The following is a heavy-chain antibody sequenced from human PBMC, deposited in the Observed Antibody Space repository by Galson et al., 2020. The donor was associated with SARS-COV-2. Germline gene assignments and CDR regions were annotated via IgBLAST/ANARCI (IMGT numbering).Heavy chain of an antibody. V-gene: IGHV3-23*01. Sequence: GGSLRLSCTASGFTFSSYAMNWVRQAPGKGLEWVSTISGGGDSEYYADSVKGRFTISRDNSQNTLFLQMNSLRAEDTVVYYCAKDRDMVLVADTSGVVMDVWGQGSKVTVSS. CDR2: ISGGGDSE. D-gene: IGHD2-2*01. CDR1: GFTFSSYA. J-gene: IGHJ6*01. CDR3: AKDRDMVLVADTSGVVMDV.